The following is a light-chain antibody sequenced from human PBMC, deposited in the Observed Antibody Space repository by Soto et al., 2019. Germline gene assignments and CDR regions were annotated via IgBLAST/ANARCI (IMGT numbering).Light chain of an antibody. CDR2: DAS. CDR3: CSYAASYTLL. V-gene: IGLV2-11*01. Sequence: QSALTQPRSVSASPGQSVTISCTGTSSNVGGYNYVSWYQQNPGKAPKIMIYDASKRPPGVPDRFSGSKSGNAAFLTSSGLQVEDEADYYCCSYAASYTLLFGGGTKLTVL. J-gene: IGLJ3*02. CDR1: SSNVGGYNY.